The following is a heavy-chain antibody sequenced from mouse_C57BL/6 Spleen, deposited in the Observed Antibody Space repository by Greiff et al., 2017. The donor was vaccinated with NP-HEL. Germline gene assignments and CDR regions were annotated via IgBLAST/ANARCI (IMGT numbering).Heavy chain of an antibody. D-gene: IGHD1-1*01. J-gene: IGHJ4*01. CDR3: ARGEVATTVVGGNYAMDY. Sequence: QVQLQQSGAELVMPGASVKLSCKASGYTFTSYWMHWVKQRPGQGLEWIGEIDPSDSYTNYNQKFKGKSTLTVDKSSSTAYMQLSSLTSDDSAVYYCARGEVATTVVGGNYAMDYWGQGTSVTVSS. V-gene: IGHV1-69*01. CDR2: IDPSDSYT. CDR1: GYTFTSYW.